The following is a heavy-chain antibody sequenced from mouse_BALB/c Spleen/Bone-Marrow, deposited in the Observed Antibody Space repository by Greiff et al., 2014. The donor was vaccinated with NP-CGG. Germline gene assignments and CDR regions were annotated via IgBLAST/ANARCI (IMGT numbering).Heavy chain of an antibody. CDR3: TRSGNYLFAH. CDR2: INPSNGGT. Sequence: VQLQQSGAELVKPGASVRLSCKASGYTFTHYYMYWVKQRPGQGLEWIGEINPSNGGTNFNEKFKSKATLTVDKSSNTTYMQLSSLTSEDSAVYYCTRSGNYLFAHWGQGTLVTVSA. CDR1: GYTFTHYY. D-gene: IGHD2-1*01. J-gene: IGHJ3*01. V-gene: IGHV1S81*02.